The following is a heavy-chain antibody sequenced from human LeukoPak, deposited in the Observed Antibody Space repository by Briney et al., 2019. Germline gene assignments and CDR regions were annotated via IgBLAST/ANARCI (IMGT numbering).Heavy chain of an antibody. V-gene: IGHV4-59*01. Sequence: SETLSLTCTVSGGSISSYYWSWIRQPPGKGLEWIGYIYYSGSTNYNPSLKSRVTISVDTSKNQFSLKLSSVTAADTAVYYCARAFYGGVVAFDIWGQGTMVTVSS. D-gene: IGHD3-16*01. CDR2: IYYSGST. J-gene: IGHJ3*02. CDR1: GGSISSYY. CDR3: ARAFYGGVVAFDI.